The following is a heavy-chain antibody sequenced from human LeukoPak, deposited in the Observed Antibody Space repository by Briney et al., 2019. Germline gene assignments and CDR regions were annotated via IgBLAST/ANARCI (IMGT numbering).Heavy chain of an antibody. D-gene: IGHD3-16*01. J-gene: IGHJ4*02. CDR3: TTRGGDTLMRTEAFDY. CDR2: MNPDSGGT. CDR1: GYTFTDYY. V-gene: IGHV1-2*02. Sequence: ASVKVSCKASGYTFTDYYIHWVRQAPGQGLEWMGWMNPDSGGTIYAQKFKGRVTMTRDTSINTAYMDLRRLTSDDTAIYYCTTRGGDTLMRTEAFDYWGLGTLVTVSS.